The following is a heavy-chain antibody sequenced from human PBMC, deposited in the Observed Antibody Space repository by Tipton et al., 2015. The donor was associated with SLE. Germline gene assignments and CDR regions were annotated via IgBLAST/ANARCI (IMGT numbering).Heavy chain of an antibody. CDR3: ARVTRGFYYFDY. J-gene: IGHJ4*02. CDR1: GGSISSSSYY. Sequence: SLTCTVSGGSISSSSYYWGWIRQPPGKGLEWIGSIYYSGSTYYNPSLKSRVTISVDTSKNQFSLKLSSVTAADTAVYYCARVTRGFYYFDYWGQGTLVTVSS. D-gene: IGHD2-2*01. CDR2: IYYSGST. V-gene: IGHV4-39*07.